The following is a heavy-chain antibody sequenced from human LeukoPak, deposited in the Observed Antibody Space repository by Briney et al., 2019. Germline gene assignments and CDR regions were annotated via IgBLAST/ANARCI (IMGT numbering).Heavy chain of an antibody. D-gene: IGHD3-22*01. CDR1: GFTFSSYA. CDR2: ISGSGFST. J-gene: IGHJ5*02. CDR3: AKVYSGYYPFDP. V-gene: IGHV3-23*01. Sequence: GGSLRLPCAASGFTFSSYAMSWVRQAPGKGLEWVSAISGSGFSTYYADSVKGRFTISRGNSKNTLYLQMNSLRAEDTAVYYCAKVYSGYYPFDPWGQGTLVTVSS.